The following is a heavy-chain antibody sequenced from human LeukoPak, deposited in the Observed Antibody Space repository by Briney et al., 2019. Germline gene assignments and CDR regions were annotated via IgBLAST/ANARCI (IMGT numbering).Heavy chain of an antibody. CDR3: ARDRSLRNRGFSGYDYGAFGN. D-gene: IGHD5-12*01. V-gene: IGHV3-7*04. J-gene: IGHJ4*02. CDR2: IKQDRSEK. CDR1: GFTFSSYW. Sequence: PGGSLRLSCAASGFTFSSYWMSWVRQAPGKGLEWVANIKQDRSEKHYVDSVNGRFTISRDNAKNSLYLQMHSLRAEDTAVYYCARDRSLRNRGFSGYDYGAFGNWGQGTLVTVSS.